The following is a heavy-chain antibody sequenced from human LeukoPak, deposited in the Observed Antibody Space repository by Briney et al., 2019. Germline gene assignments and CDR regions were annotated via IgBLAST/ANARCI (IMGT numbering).Heavy chain of an antibody. CDR2: VYYSGST. CDR1: GGSINGYY. Sequence: WETLSLTCTVSGGSINGYYWSRIRQPPGKGLEWIGYVYYSGSTDYNPSLRSRVTISVDTSKNQFSLRLSSVTAADTAVYYCARHLHYGGKPFDYGGQGALVTVSS. CDR3: ARHLHYGGKPFDY. J-gene: IGHJ4*02. V-gene: IGHV4-59*08. D-gene: IGHD4-23*01.